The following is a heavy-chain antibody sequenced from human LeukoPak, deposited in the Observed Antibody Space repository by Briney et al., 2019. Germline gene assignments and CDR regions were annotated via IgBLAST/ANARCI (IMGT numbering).Heavy chain of an antibody. CDR2: IKQDGSEK. J-gene: IGHJ4*02. D-gene: IGHD6-13*01. CDR3: ARANGYSSSWYFDY. Sequence: GGSLRLSCVASGFTISSYWMIWVRQAPGKGLEWVVNIKQDGSEKYYVDSVKGRFTISGDNAKNSLYLQMNSLRAEDTAVYYCARANGYSSSWYFDYWGQGTLVTVSS. V-gene: IGHV3-7*01. CDR1: GFTISSYW.